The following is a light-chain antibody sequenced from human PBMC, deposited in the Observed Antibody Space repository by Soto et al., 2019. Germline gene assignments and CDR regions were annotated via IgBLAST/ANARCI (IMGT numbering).Light chain of an antibody. V-gene: IGLV2-14*01. J-gene: IGLJ2*01. CDR3: SSYTTSSSFIL. CDR1: SSDIGNYDF. Sequence: QSALTQPASVSGSPGQSITISCTGTSSDIGNYDFVSWYQQVPGTAPKAMIYEVSSRPSGVSNRFSGSKSGNTASLTISWLQAEDEAYYYCSSYTTSSSFILFGGGTKLTVL. CDR2: EVS.